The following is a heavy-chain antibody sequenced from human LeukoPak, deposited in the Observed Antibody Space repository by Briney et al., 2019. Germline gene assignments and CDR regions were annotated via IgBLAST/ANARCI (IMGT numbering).Heavy chain of an antibody. CDR2: FDPEDGET. Sequence: GASVKVSCKVSGYTLTELSMHWVRQAPGKGLEWMGGFDPEDGETIYAQKSQGRVTMTEDTSTDTAYMELSGLRSEDTAVYYCATSVVPAAWFDPWGQGTLVTVSS. V-gene: IGHV1-24*01. CDR1: GYTLTELS. D-gene: IGHD2-2*01. J-gene: IGHJ5*02. CDR3: ATSVVPAAWFDP.